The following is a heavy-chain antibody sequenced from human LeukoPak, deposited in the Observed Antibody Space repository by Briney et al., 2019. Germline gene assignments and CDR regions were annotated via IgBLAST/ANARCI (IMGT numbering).Heavy chain of an antibody. J-gene: IGHJ4*02. V-gene: IGHV3-53*01. D-gene: IGHD6-19*01. CDR2: IYSGGST. CDR1: GFTVSSNY. CDR3: ARDSSGWYSYY. Sequence: PGGSLRLSCAASGFTVSSNYMSWVRQAPGKGLEWVSLIYSGGSTYYADSVKGRFTISRDNSKNTLYLQMNSLRAEDTAVYYCARDSSGWYSYYWGQGTLVTVSS.